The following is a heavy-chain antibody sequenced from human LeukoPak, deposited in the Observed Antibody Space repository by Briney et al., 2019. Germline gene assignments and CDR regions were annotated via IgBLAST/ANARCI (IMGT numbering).Heavy chain of an antibody. CDR2: INNDGTTT. J-gene: IGHJ4*02. CDR3: NTVTYYHTRAPGDY. Sequence: PGGSLRLSCAASGFTLSNYWMYWVRQPPGKGLVWVSRINNDGTTTNYADSVKGRFTISRDNAKNPLYLQMNSLSVEDTAVYYCNTVTYYHTRAPGDYWGQGTLVIVSS. D-gene: IGHD3-10*01. CDR1: GFTLSNYW. V-gene: IGHV3-74*01.